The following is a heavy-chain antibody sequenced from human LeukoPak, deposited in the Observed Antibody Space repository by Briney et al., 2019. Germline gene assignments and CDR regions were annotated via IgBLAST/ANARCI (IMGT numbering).Heavy chain of an antibody. V-gene: IGHV4-31*03. J-gene: IGHJ4*02. D-gene: IGHD4-11*01. CDR1: GVSISSGGYY. Sequence: PSETLSLTCTASGVSISSGGYYWSWIRQHPGKGLEWIGYIYYSGSTYYNPSLKSRLTISLDTSSNQFSLKLNSVTAADTAVYYCARGPVRDYSNYWGQGTLVTVSS. CDR2: IYYSGST. CDR3: ARGPVRDYSNY.